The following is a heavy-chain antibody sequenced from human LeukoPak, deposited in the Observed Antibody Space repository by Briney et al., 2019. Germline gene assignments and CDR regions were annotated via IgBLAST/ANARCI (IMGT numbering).Heavy chain of an antibody. CDR2: ISSSGSTI. CDR3: TRGGLGSWTFDS. D-gene: IGHD1-26*01. Sequence: PGGSLRLSCAASGFIFTTYSMNWVRQAPGKGLEWVSYISSSGSTIYYADSVKGRFTMSRDNANLSLYLQMNSLRAEDTAVYYCTRGGLGSWTFDSWGQGTRVTVSS. V-gene: IGHV3-48*04. CDR1: GFIFTTYS. J-gene: IGHJ4*02.